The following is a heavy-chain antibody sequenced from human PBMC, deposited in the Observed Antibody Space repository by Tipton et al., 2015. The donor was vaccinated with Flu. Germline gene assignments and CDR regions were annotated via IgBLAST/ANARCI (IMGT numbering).Heavy chain of an antibody. V-gene: IGHV1-8*01. CDR1: GYTFTSYD. D-gene: IGHD3-3*01. CDR2: MNPNSGNT. Sequence: QSGPEVKKPGASVKVSCKASGYTFTSYDINWVRQATGQGLEWMGWMNPNSGNTGYAQKFQGRVTMTRNTSISTAHMELSSLRSEDTAVYYCARPTGFITIFDYWGQGTLVTVSS. J-gene: IGHJ4*02. CDR3: ARPTGFITIFDY.